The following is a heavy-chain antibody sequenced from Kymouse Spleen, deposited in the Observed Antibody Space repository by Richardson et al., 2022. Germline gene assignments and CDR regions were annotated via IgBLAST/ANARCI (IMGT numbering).Heavy chain of an antibody. V-gene: IGHV3-15*01. CDR1: GFTFSNAW. Sequence: EVQLVESGGGLVKPGGSLRLSCAASGFTFSNAWMSWVRQAPGKGLEWVGRIKSKTDGGTTDYAAPVKGRFTISRDDSKNTLYLQMNSLKTEDTAVYYCTTRVGATRVFFDYWGQGTLVTVSS. CDR2: IKSKTDGGTT. J-gene: IGHJ4*02. CDR3: TTRVGATRVFFDY. D-gene: IGHD1-26*01.